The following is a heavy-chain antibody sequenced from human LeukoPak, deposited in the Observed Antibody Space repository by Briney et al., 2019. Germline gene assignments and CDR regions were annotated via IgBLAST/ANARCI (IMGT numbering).Heavy chain of an antibody. J-gene: IGHJ4*02. Sequence: SGGSLRLSCAAPGFTFVNAWMTWVRQAPGKGLEWVGRRESSPDGGRVDYAAPVKGRFTISRDDSRSTLYLQLNNLGAEDTAVYYCAKEGDNTGYRYFDDWGQGTLVTVSS. CDR2: RESSPDGGRV. D-gene: IGHD3-22*01. V-gene: IGHV3-15*04. CDR3: AKEGDNTGYRYFDD. CDR1: GFTFVNAW.